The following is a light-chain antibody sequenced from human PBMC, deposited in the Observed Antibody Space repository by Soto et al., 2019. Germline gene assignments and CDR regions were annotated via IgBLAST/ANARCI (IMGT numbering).Light chain of an antibody. CDR1: HNISIY. J-gene: IGKJ2*01. Sequence: VVLTQSPATLSLSPGETASLPCRATHNISIYLAWYQQKLGQPPRLLIFDPSNRATGIPARFIGSGSGTDFTLTVSSLEPEDFALYFCQQRSNWPPNTFGQGTKLEMK. CDR2: DPS. CDR3: QQRSNWPPNT. V-gene: IGKV3-11*01.